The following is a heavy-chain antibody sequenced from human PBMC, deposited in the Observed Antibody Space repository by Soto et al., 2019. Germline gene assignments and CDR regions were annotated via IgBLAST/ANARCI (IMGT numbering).Heavy chain of an antibody. Sequence: EVQLVESGGGLVQPGGSLRLSCTASGFIVSDTYVNWVRQAPGKGLEWVSVISNRGYTHYADSVRGRFSVSRDISDNTLHLQMNNLRVEDTAVYYCAREPRYCRGGSCSITGDAYDIWGQGTMVTVSS. CDR2: ISNRGYT. CDR3: AREPRYCRGGSCSITGDAYDI. V-gene: IGHV3-66*01. J-gene: IGHJ3*02. D-gene: IGHD2-15*01. CDR1: GFIVSDTY.